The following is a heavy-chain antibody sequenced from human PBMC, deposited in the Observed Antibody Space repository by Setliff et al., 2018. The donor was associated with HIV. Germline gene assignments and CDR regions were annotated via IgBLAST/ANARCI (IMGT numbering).Heavy chain of an antibody. D-gene: IGHD3-10*01. CDR1: GGSMNDYY. J-gene: IGHJ4*02. CDR3: ARAQMHRGVVSWSLYYFDY. Sequence: SETLSLTCTVSGGSMNDYYWNWIRQTPGKGLEWIGYIYENAYAHYTVSLRSRVTVSMDTSKNQFSLTLRSVTAADRAVYYCARAQMHRGVVSWSLYYFDYWGQGALVTVSS. CDR2: IYENAYA. V-gene: IGHV4-59*01.